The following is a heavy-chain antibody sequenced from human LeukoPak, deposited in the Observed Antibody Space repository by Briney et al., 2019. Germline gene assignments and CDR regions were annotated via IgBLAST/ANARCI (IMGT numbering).Heavy chain of an antibody. CDR3: AKATREDYSNGEPDY. V-gene: IGHV4-59*01. CDR1: GGSISSYY. J-gene: IGHJ4*02. CDR2: IYYSGST. D-gene: IGHD4-11*01. Sequence: SETLSLTCTVSGGSISSYYWSWIRQPPGKGLEWIGYIYYSGSTNYNPSLKSRVTISVDTSKNQFSLKLSSVTAADTAVYYCAKATREDYSNGEPDYWGQGTLVTVSS.